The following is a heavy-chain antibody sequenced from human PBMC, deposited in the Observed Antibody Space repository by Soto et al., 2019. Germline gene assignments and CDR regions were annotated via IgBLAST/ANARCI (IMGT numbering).Heavy chain of an antibody. CDR1: GYSFTSYW. J-gene: IGHJ1*01. V-gene: IGHV5-51*01. D-gene: IGHD2-15*01. CDR2: IYPGDSDT. CDR3: ATGYCSGGSCYFAEYFQH. Sequence: PGESLKISCKGSGYSFTSYWIGWVRQMPGKGLEWMGIIYPGDSDTRYSPSFQGQVTISADKSISTAYLQWSSLKASDTAMYYCATGYCSGGSCYFAEYFQHWGQGTLVNVSS.